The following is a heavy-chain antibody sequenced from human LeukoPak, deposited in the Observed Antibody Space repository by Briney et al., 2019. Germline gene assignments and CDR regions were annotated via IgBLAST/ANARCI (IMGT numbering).Heavy chain of an antibody. Sequence: GGSLRLSCAASGFTFSSYSMNWVRQAPGKGLEWVSSVTGSSSFIYYADSVKGRFTSSRDNAKNSLYLQMNSLRVDDIAVYYCARGGNWFDPWGQGTLVTVSS. CDR2: VTGSSSFI. V-gene: IGHV3-21*03. CDR3: ARGGNWFDP. CDR1: GFTFSSYS. J-gene: IGHJ5*02.